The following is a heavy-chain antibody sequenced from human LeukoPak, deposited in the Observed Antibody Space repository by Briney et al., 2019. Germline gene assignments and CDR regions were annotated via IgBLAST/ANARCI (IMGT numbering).Heavy chain of an antibody. CDR3: ASGDYYDSSGYYYIDY. V-gene: IGHV3-30-3*01. J-gene: IGHJ4*02. Sequence: PGGSLRLSCAASGFTFSSYAMHWVRQAPGKGLEWVAVISYDGSNKYYADSVKGRFTISRDNSKNTLYLQMNSLRAEDTAVYYCASGDYYDSSGYYYIDYWGQGTLVTVSS. CDR2: ISYDGSNK. CDR1: GFTFSSYA. D-gene: IGHD3-22*01.